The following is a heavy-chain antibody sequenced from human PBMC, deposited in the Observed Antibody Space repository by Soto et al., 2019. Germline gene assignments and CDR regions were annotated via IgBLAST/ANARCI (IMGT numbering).Heavy chain of an antibody. CDR1: GGSISSYY. CDR3: ARLYYGSGSYYNGIYYFDY. CDR2: IYYSGST. J-gene: IGHJ4*02. Sequence: QVQLQESGPGLVKPSETLSLTCTVSGGSISSYYWSWIRQPPGKGLEWIGYIYYSGSTNYNPSLKSRVTIPVDKPKNQFSLKLSSVTAADTAVYYCARLYYGSGSYYNGIYYFDYWGQGTLVTVSS. V-gene: IGHV4-59*08. D-gene: IGHD3-10*01.